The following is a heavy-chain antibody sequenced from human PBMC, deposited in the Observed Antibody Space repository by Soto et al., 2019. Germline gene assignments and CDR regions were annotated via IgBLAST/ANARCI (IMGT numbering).Heavy chain of an antibody. V-gene: IGHV4-59*01. CDR1: GDSISSYY. D-gene: IGHD3-9*01. CDR2: IYYSGST. Sequence: SEILSLTCTVSGDSISSYYWSWIRQPPGKGLEWIGNIYYSGSTNYNPSLKSRVTISVDTSKNRFSLKLSSVTAADTAVYYCARSFRRYFDFDSWGQGTLVTVSS. CDR3: ARSFRRYFDFDS. J-gene: IGHJ4*02.